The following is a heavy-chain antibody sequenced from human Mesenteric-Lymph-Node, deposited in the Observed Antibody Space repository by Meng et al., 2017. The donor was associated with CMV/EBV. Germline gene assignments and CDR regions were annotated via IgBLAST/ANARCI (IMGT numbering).Heavy chain of an antibody. CDR2: INPNSGGT. J-gene: IGHJ4*02. V-gene: IGHV1-2*02. D-gene: IGHD3-3*01. CDR1: GYTFTGYY. CDR3: ARGGYYDFWSGYYPLDY. Sequence: ASVKVSCKASGYTFTGYYMHWVRQAPGQGLEWMGWINPNSGGTNYAQKFQGRVTMTRDTSISTAYMELSRLRSDDTAVYYCARGGYYDFWSGYYPLDYWGQGTLVTVSS.